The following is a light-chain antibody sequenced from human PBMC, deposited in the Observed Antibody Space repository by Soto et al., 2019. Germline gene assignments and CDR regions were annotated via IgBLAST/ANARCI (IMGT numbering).Light chain of an antibody. CDR1: QGXXXX. CDR3: QQVNSYPFT. V-gene: IGKV1-13*02. Sequence: AIQLTPSPSSLAASTGXXXTITCRASQGXXXXLXWYQQKPGKAPKLLIQDASSLESGVPSRFSGSGSGTDFTLTISSLQPEDFATYHCQQVNSYPFTFGGGTKLEI. J-gene: IGKJ2*01. CDR2: DAS.